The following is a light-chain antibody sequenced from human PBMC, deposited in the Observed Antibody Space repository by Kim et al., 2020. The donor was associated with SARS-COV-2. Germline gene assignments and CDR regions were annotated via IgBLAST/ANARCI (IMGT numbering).Light chain of an antibody. J-gene: IGLJ1*01. CDR2: YNS. CDR3: QVWNDNSVHYV. Sequence: ARGGTGRITCGGEHIGSKRVHWCQQKPGQAPVLVIYYNSGRPSGIPERFPGSNSGNTATLTISRVEAGDEADFYCQVWNDNSVHYVFGTGAKVTVL. V-gene: IGLV3-21*04. CDR1: HIGSKR.